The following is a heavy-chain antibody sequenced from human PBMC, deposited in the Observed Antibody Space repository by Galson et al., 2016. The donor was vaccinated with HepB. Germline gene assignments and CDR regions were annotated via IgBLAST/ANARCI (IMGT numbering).Heavy chain of an antibody. D-gene: IGHD4-17*01. J-gene: IGHJ5*02. CDR2: LDAGNYAT. Sequence: SWVRQAPGGGLEWVSTLDAGNYATHYADSVKGRFTISRDNSKSTLYLQLNSLRAEDTAVYFCAILKGQVTILDLWGQGTLVTVSS. CDR3: AILKGQVTILDL. V-gene: IGHV3-23*01.